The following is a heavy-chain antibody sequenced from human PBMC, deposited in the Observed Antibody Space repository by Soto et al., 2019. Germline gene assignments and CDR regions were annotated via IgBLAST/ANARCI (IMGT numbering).Heavy chain of an antibody. J-gene: IGHJ4*02. V-gene: IGHV1-69*02. CDR3: ARFPQTAIVGAAYFDY. D-gene: IGHD1-26*01. CDR2: IIPTLGIA. Sequence: QVQLVQSGAEVKKPGSSVKVSCKASGGTFSSYIISWVRQAPGQGLEWMGRIIPTLGIANYAQKFQGRVTITADKSTSTAHMELSSLRSEDTAVYYCARFPQTAIVGAAYFDYWGQGTLVTVSS. CDR1: GGTFSSYI.